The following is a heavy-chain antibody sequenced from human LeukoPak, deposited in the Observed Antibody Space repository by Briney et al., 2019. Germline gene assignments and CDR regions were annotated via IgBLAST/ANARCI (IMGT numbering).Heavy chain of an antibody. CDR2: IYGGGST. D-gene: IGHD6-6*01. Sequence: PGGSLRLSCAASGFAVNMHYMTWVRQAPGKGLEWISVIYGGGSTYYAESVNGRFTIFRDKSKNTLSLQMNSLRVEDTGVYYCARGADHGSSLDVWGQGTTVSVSS. CDR1: GFAVNMHY. J-gene: IGHJ6*02. CDR3: ARGADHGSSLDV. V-gene: IGHV3-66*01.